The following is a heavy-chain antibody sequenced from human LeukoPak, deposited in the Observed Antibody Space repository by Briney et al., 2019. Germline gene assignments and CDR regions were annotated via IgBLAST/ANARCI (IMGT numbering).Heavy chain of an antibody. D-gene: IGHD3-22*01. CDR2: IIPIFGTA. V-gene: IGHV1-69*13. CDR3: ARDDLRWTYDSSGYYPDWFDP. Sequence: ASVKVSCKASGYTFTSYGISWVRQAPGQGLEWMGGIIPIFGTANYAQKFQGRVTITADESTSTAYMELSSLRSEDTAVYYCARDDLRWTYDSSGYYPDWFDPWGQGTLVTVSS. CDR1: GYTFTSYG. J-gene: IGHJ5*02.